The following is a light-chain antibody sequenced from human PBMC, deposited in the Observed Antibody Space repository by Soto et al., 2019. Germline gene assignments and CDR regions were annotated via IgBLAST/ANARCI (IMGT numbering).Light chain of an antibody. CDR2: EVS. J-gene: IGLJ3*02. CDR3: CSYTSSTTWV. V-gene: IGLV2-14*01. Sequence: QSVLTQPASVSGSPGQSITISCTGTSSDVGGYNYVSWYQHHPGKAPKLMIYEVSNRPLGVSNRFSGSKSGNTASLTISGLQAEDEAAYYCCSYTSSTTWVFGGGTKLTVL. CDR1: SSDVGGYNY.